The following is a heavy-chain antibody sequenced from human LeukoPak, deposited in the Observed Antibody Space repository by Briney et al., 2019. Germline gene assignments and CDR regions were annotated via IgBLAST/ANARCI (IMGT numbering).Heavy chain of an antibody. D-gene: IGHD6-13*01. V-gene: IGHV3-23*01. Sequence: GGSLRLSCAASGFTFSSYAMSWVRQAPGKGLEWVSAICGSGGSTYYADSVKGRFTISRDNSKNTLYLKMNSLRAEDTAVYYCAKDSGGVAAAGSPYFQHWGQGTLVTVSS. J-gene: IGHJ1*01. CDR2: ICGSGGST. CDR3: AKDSGGVAAAGSPYFQH. CDR1: GFTFSSYA.